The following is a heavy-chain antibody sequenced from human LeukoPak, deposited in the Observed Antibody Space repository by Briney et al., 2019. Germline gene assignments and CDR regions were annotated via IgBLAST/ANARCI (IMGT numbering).Heavy chain of an antibody. CDR2: INAGNGNT. V-gene: IGHV1-3*01. J-gene: IGHJ6*02. CDR1: GYTFTSYA. D-gene: IGHD2-21*02. CDR3: ARDSIVVVTASYYYYYGMDV. Sequence: ASVKVSCKASGYTFTSYAMHWVRQAPGQRLEWMGWINAGNGNTKYSQKFQGRVTITRDTSASTAYMELSSLRSEDTAVYYCARDSIVVVTASYYYYYGMDVWSQGTTVTVSS.